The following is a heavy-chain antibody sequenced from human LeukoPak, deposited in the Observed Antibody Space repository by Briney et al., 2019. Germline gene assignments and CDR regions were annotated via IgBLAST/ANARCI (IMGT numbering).Heavy chain of an antibody. CDR1: GYTFTGYY. D-gene: IGHD2-2*03. CDR3: ARDGYCSSTSCYLGGMDV. Sequence: KVSCQASGYTFTGYYMHWVRQAPGPGLEWMGWITPNSGGTNYAQKFQGRVTMTRDTSISTAYMELSRLRSDDTAVYYCARDGYCSSTSCYLGGMDVWGQGTTVTVSS. V-gene: IGHV1-2*02. CDR2: ITPNSGGT. J-gene: IGHJ6*02.